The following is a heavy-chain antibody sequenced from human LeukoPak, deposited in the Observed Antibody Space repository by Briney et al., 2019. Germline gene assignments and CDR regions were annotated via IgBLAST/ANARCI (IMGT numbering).Heavy chain of an antibody. CDR1: GFIFSSYW. J-gene: IGHJ6*02. CDR2: INSDGSST. D-gene: IGHD1-1*01. V-gene: IGHV3-74*01. CDR3: AREEPVQYYYYGMDV. Sequence: GGSLRLSCAASGFIFSSYWMHWVRQAPGKGLVWVSRINSDGSSTSYADSVKGRFTISRDNAKNTLYLQMNSLRAEDTAVYYCAREEPVQYYYYGMDVWGQGTTVTVSS.